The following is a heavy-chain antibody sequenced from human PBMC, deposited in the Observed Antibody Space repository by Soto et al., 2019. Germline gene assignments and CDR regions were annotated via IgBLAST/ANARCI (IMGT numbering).Heavy chain of an antibody. D-gene: IGHD3-22*01. CDR3: ARGDYYDTSGPFSDAFDI. Sequence: HPGGSLRLSCAASGFTFNTYWMSWVRQAPGKGLEWVANIKPDGSEKWYVDSVKGRFTISRDNAKNSLYLQMNSLRAEDTAVYFCARGDYYDTSGPFSDAFDIWGQGTMVTVPS. J-gene: IGHJ3*02. CDR1: GFTFNTYW. CDR2: IKPDGSEK. V-gene: IGHV3-7*04.